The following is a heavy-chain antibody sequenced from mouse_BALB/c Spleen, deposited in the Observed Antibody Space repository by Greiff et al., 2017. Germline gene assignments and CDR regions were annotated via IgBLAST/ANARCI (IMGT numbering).Heavy chain of an antibody. J-gene: IGHJ4*01. CDR1: GFNIKDTY. D-gene: IGHD2-1*01. CDR3: ARNGNYGYYAMDY. Sequence: EVQLQQSGAELVKPGASVKLSCTASGFNIKDTYMHWVKQRPEQGLEWIGRIDPANGNTKYDPKFQGKATITADTSSNTAYLQLSSLTSEDTAVYYCARNGNYGYYAMDYWGRGTSVTVSS. CDR2: IDPANGNT. V-gene: IGHV14-3*02.